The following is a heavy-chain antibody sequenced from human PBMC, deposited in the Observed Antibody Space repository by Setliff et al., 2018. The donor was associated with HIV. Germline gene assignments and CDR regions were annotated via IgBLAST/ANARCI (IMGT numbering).Heavy chain of an antibody. CDR3: ARGPPYYDSSGSTYFDY. V-gene: IGHV3-66*02. CDR1: GFTVTTNY. Sequence: PGGSLRLSCAASGFTVTTNYMSWVRQAPGKGLVWVSRLNNDGSNKYYADSVKGRFTISRDDSKNTLYLQMNSLRAEDTAVYYCARGPPYYDSSGSTYFDYWGQGTLVTVSS. CDR2: LNNDGSNK. D-gene: IGHD3-22*01. J-gene: IGHJ4*02.